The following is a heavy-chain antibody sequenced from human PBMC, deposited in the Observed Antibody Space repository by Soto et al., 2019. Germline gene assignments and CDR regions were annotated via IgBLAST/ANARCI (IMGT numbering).Heavy chain of an antibody. Sequence: GGSLRLSCAASGFTFSAYDMHWVRQPAGKCLEWVSTIGTQHDTYYPDSVKGRFTVSRENAKYSLYLQMNSLRTGDTVLYYCARQASYWHGGGGWFDPWGQGTLVTVSS. J-gene: IGHJ5*02. CDR2: IGTQHDT. CDR1: GFTFSAYD. D-gene: IGHD2-8*02. V-gene: IGHV3-13*01. CDR3: ARQASYWHGGGGWFDP.